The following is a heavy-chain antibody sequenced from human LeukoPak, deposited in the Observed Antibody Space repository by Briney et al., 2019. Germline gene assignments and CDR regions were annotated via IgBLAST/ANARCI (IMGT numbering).Heavy chain of an antibody. CDR2: ISSSSSTI. J-gene: IGHJ3*02. CDR3: ARATPSSITIFGVGNDAFDI. D-gene: IGHD3-3*01. CDR1: GFTFSDYY. V-gene: IGHV3-11*04. Sequence: GGSLRLSCAASGFTFSDYYMSWIRQAPGKGLEWVSYISSSSSTIYYADSVKGRFTISRDNAKNSLYLQMNSLRAEDTAVYYCARATPSSITIFGVGNDAFDIWGQGTMVTVSS.